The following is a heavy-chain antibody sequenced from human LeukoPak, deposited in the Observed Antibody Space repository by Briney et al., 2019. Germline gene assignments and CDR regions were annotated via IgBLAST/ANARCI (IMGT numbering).Heavy chain of an antibody. V-gene: IGHV3-11*05. CDR2: ISSSGSYT. D-gene: IGHD4-17*01. CDR1: GFTFRDYY. J-gene: IGHJ3*01. Sequence: GGSLRLSCAASGFTFRDYYMSWIRQAPGKGLEWVSYISSSGSYTNYADPVKGRFTISRDNAKNSLFLQMNNLRAEDTAVYYCARDTPGVLSHGYGDYHGFDVWGHGTMVTVSS. CDR3: ARDTPGVLSHGYGDYHGFDV.